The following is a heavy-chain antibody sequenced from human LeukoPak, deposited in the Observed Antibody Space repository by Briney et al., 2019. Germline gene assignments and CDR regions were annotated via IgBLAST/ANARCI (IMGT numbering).Heavy chain of an antibody. CDR3: TRVGGYPLGAFDI. Sequence: SETLSLTCTVSGGSLSSYYWSWIRQPAGKGLEWIGRIYISGSTNYNPSLKSRVTMSLDTSRNQFSLKLSSVTAADTAVYYCTRVGGYPLGAFDIWGQGTMVTVSS. D-gene: IGHD3-22*01. CDR2: IYISGST. V-gene: IGHV4-4*07. CDR1: GGSLSSYY. J-gene: IGHJ3*02.